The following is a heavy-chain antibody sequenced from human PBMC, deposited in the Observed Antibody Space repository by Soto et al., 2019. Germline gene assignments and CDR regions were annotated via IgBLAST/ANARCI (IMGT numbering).Heavy chain of an antibody. D-gene: IGHD2-2*01. CDR3: TRSAYMDV. CDR2: ISSGSSTI. Sequence: DVQLVESGGGLVQPGGSLRLSCAASGFTFSSYSMNWVRLAPGKGLEWVSYISSGSSTIYYADSVKGRFTISRDNAKNSLYLQMDSLRAEDTAVYYATRSAYMDVWGTGTTVTVSS. J-gene: IGHJ6*03. CDR1: GFTFSSYS. V-gene: IGHV3-48*01.